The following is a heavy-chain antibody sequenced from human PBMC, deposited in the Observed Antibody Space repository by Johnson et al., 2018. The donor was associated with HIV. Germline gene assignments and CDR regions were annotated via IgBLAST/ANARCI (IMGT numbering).Heavy chain of an antibody. CDR1: GFTFSNAW. D-gene: IGHD5-12*01. CDR2: IKSKTDGGTT. V-gene: IGHV3-15*01. CDR3: STDRYSGYVGI. J-gene: IGHJ3*02. Sequence: VQLVESGGGLVKPGGSLRLSCTVSGFTFSNAWMNWVRQAPRKGLEWVGRIKSKTDGGTTDYVAPVKGRFTISRDHSKNTIYLQMNSLKTEDTAVYYCSTDRYSGYVGIWGQGTMVTVSS.